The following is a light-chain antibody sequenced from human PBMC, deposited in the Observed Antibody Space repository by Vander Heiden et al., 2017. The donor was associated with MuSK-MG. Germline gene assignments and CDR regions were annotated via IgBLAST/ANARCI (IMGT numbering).Light chain of an antibody. J-gene: IGKJ2*01. CDR3: QQDDGYPYT. CDR1: QGISSY. Sequence: AIRMTQSPSSLSASTGDRVTITCRASQGISSYLAWYQQKPGKAPKLLIYAASTLQSGVPSRFSGSGSGTDFTLTISCLQSEDFATYYCQQDDGYPYTFGQGTKLEIK. V-gene: IGKV1-8*01. CDR2: AAS.